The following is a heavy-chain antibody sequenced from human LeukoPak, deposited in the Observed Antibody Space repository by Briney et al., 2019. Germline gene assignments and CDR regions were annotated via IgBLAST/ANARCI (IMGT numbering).Heavy chain of an antibody. D-gene: IGHD3-22*01. J-gene: IGHJ6*02. V-gene: IGHV3-21*01. CDR1: GFTFSSYS. CDR2: ISSSSSYI. Sequence: GGSLRLSCAASGFTFSSYSMNWVRQAPGKGLEWVSSISSSSSYIYYADSVKGRFTISRDNAKNSLYLQMYSLRAEDTAVYYCAREMKGDYDSSGYYLYYYYYYGMDVWGQGTTVTVSS. CDR3: AREMKGDYDSSGYYLYYYYYYGMDV.